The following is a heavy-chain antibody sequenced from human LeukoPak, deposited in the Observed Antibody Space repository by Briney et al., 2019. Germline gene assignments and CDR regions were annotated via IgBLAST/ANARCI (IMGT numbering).Heavy chain of an antibody. CDR3: ARGLFDFWSGYCPNYYYYYYMDV. D-gene: IGHD3-3*01. Sequence: SETLSLTCAVYGGSFSGYYWSWIRQPPGKGLEWIGEINHSGSTNYNPSLKSRVTISVDTSKNQFSLKLSSVTAADTAVYYCARGLFDFWSGYCPNYYYYYYMDVWGKGTTVTVSS. CDR1: GGSFSGYY. J-gene: IGHJ6*03. CDR2: INHSGST. V-gene: IGHV4-34*01.